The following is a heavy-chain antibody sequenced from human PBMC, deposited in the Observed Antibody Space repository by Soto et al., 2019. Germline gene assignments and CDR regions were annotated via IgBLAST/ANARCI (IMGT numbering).Heavy chain of an antibody. V-gene: IGHV1-69*06. CDR2: IIPIFGTA. Sequence: SVKVSCKASGGTFSSYAISWVRQAPGQGLEWMGGIIPIFGTANYAQKFQGRVTITADKSTSTAYMELSSLRSEDTAVYYCARGGLSATVVTPSYFDYWGQGTLVTVSS. CDR3: ARGGLSATVVTPSYFDY. D-gene: IGHD4-17*01. CDR1: GGTFSSYA. J-gene: IGHJ4*02.